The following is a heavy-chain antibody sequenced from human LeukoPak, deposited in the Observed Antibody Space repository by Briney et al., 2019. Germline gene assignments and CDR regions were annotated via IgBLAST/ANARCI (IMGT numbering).Heavy chain of an antibody. D-gene: IGHD1-26*01. Sequence: ASVKVSCKGSGYTFTGYYMHWVRQAPGRGLEWMGWINAASGDTNYAQNFQDRVTMTRDTSITTAYMEMNSLRSDDTAIYFCARGSGNYWESIVYWGQGTLVTVSS. J-gene: IGHJ4*02. V-gene: IGHV1-2*02. CDR1: GYTFTGYY. CDR2: INAASGDT. CDR3: ARGSGNYWESIVY.